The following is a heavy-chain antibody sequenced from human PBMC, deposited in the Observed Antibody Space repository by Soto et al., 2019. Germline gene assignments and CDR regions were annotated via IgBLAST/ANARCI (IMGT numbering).Heavy chain of an antibody. CDR1: GFTFSSYA. CDR2: ISGSGGST. Sequence: HPGGSLRLSCAASGFTFSSYAMSWVRQAPGKGLEWVSAISGSGGSTYYADSVKGRFTISRDNSKNTLYLQMNSLRAEDTAVYYCGAYSGYAKTPPFDYWGQGTLVTVSS. CDR3: GAYSGYAKTPPFDY. J-gene: IGHJ4*02. D-gene: IGHD5-12*01. V-gene: IGHV3-23*01.